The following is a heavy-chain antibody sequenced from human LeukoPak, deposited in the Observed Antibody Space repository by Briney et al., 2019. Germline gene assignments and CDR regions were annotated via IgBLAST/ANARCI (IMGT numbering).Heavy chain of an antibody. V-gene: IGHV3-23*01. CDR2: ISGSGGST. CDR3: ARDGSYARSFDY. CDR1: GFTFSSYA. D-gene: IGHD2-2*01. J-gene: IGHJ4*02. Sequence: GGSLRLSCAASGFTFSSYAMSWVRQAPGKGLEWVSAISGSGGSTYYADSVKGRFTISRDNSKNTVYLQVSSLRAEDTAVYYCARDGSYARSFDYWGQGTLVTVSS.